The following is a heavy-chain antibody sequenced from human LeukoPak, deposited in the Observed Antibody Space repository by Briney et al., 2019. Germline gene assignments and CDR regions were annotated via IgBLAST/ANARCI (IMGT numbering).Heavy chain of an antibody. CDR1: GFTVSTNC. CDR2: IYSGGTT. J-gene: IGHJ4*02. CDR3: ARVDTVMAYYFDL. V-gene: IGHV3-53*04. D-gene: IGHD5-18*01. Sequence: GGSLRLSCAASGFTVSTNCMTWVRQAPGKGLEWVSTIYSGGTTYYADSVMGRFTTSRHNSRNTLYLQMNSLRAEDTAVYYCARVDTVMAYYFDLWGQGTLVTVSS.